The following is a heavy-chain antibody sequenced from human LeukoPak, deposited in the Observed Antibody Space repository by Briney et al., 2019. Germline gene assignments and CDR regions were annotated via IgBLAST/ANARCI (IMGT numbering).Heavy chain of an antibody. CDR1: GFTFSSYA. V-gene: IGHV3-30-3*01. CDR3: ASARVVEVLATPTALDY. CDR2: ISYDGSDT. Sequence: PGGSLRLSCAASGFTFSSYAMHWVRQAPGKGLEWVAIISYDGSDTYYTDSVKGRFTISRDNSKNTLYLQMNSLRAEDTVVYYCASARVVEVLATPTALDYWGQGTLVTVSS. D-gene: IGHD2-2*01. J-gene: IGHJ4*02.